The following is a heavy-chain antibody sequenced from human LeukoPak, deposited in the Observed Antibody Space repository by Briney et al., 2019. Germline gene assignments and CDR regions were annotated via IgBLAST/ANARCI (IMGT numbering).Heavy chain of an antibody. J-gene: IGHJ4*02. CDR1: GYSFTSYW. Sequence: GESLKISCKGSGYSFTSYWIGWVRQMPGKGLEWMGIIYPGDSDTRYSPSFQGQVTISADKSISTAYLQWSSLKASDTAMYYCARAVYDSNGYYYFDYWGQGTLVTVSS. D-gene: IGHD3-22*01. CDR2: IYPGDSDT. V-gene: IGHV5-51*01. CDR3: ARAVYDSNGYYYFDY.